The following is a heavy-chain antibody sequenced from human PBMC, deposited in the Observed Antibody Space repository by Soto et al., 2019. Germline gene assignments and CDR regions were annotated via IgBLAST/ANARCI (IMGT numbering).Heavy chain of an antibody. CDR1: GFTFSSYG. Sequence: GGSLRLSCAASGFTFSSYGMHWVRQAPGKGLEWVAVISYDGSNKYYADSVKGRFTISRDNSKNTLYLQMNSLRAEDTAVYYCAKISSLGARPRAYYFDYWGQGTLVTVSS. CDR3: AKISSLGARPRAYYFDY. V-gene: IGHV3-30*18. D-gene: IGHD6-6*01. CDR2: ISYDGSNK. J-gene: IGHJ4*02.